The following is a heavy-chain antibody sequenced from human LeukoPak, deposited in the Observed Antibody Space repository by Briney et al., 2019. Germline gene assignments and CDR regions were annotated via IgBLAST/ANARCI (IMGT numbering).Heavy chain of an antibody. CDR1: GFTFSSYA. Sequence: GGSLRLSCAASGFTFSSYAMHWVRQAPGKGPEWVAIIWYDGSNKYYGNSVRGRFTISRDNSKNTVYLQMNSLRDDDTAVYYCARAGLHLWPTNWGQGTLVTVSS. CDR3: ARAGLHLWPTN. J-gene: IGHJ1*01. D-gene: IGHD5-18*01. V-gene: IGHV3-33*01. CDR2: IWYDGSNK.